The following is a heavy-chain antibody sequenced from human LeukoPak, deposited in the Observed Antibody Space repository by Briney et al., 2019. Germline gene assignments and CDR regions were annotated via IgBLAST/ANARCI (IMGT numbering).Heavy chain of an antibody. J-gene: IGHJ5*02. CDR1: GFTFSDYY. Sequence: GGSLRLSCAASGFTFSDYYMSWIRQAPGEGLEWVSYISSSGSTIYYADSVKGRFTISRDNAKNSLYLQMNSLRAEDTAVYYCARDRRMATMQNWFDPWGQGTLVTVSS. CDR2: ISSSGSTI. D-gene: IGHD5-24*01. V-gene: IGHV3-11*01. CDR3: ARDRRMATMQNWFDP.